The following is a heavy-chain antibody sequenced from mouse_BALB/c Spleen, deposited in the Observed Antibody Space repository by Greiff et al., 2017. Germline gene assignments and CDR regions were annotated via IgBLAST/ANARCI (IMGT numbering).Heavy chain of an antibody. CDR3: TRVPTSYGKDGSGDAMDY. D-gene: IGHD2-1*01. CDR1: GYSFTSYW. V-gene: IGHV1-5*01. CDR2: IYPGNSDT. J-gene: IGHJ4*01. Sequence: EVQLQQSGTVLARPGASVKMSCKASGYSFTSYWMHWVKQRPGQGLEWIGAIYPGNSDTSYNQKFKGKAKLTAVTSASTAYMELSSLTNEDSAVYYCTRVPTSYGKDGSGDAMDYWGQGTSVTVSS.